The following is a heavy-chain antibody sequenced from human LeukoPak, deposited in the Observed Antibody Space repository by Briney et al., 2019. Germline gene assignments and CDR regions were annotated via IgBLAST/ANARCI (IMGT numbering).Heavy chain of an antibody. Sequence: PSETLSLTCTVSGDSISSGSYYWSWIRQPAGKGLEWIGRIYTSGSTNYNPSLKSRVTISVDTSKNQFPLKLSSVTAADTAVYYCARDPSLVVANTFDYWGQGTLVTVSS. CDR2: IYTSGST. D-gene: IGHD5-12*01. CDR3: ARDPSLVVANTFDY. CDR1: GDSISSGSYY. V-gene: IGHV4-61*02. J-gene: IGHJ4*02.